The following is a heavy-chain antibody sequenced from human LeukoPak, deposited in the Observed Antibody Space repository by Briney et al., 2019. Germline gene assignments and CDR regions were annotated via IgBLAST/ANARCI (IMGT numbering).Heavy chain of an antibody. V-gene: IGHV4-34*01. CDR3: ARGRVDLDIVVVVAATKFDY. J-gene: IGHJ4*02. CDR2: INHSGST. CDR1: VGSFSGYY. Sequence: SETLSLTCAVYVGSFSGYYWSWIRQPPGKGLEWIGEINHSGSTNYNPSLKSRVTISVDTSKNQFSLKLSSVTAADTAVYYCARGRVDLDIVVVVAATKFDYWGQGTLVTVSS. D-gene: IGHD2-15*01.